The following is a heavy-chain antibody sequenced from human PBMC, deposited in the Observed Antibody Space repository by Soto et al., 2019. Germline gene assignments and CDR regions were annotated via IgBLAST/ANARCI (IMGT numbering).Heavy chain of an antibody. V-gene: IGHV4-39*01. CDR2: IYYSGST. CDR1: GGSISSSSYY. Sequence: LSLTCTVSGGSISSSSYYWGWIRQPPGKGLEWIGSIYYSGSTYYNPSLKSRVTISVDTSKNQFSLKLSSVTAADTAVYYCARFPMITFGGVIVISAFDIWGQGTMVTVSS. D-gene: IGHD3-16*02. CDR3: ARFPMITFGGVIVISAFDI. J-gene: IGHJ3*02.